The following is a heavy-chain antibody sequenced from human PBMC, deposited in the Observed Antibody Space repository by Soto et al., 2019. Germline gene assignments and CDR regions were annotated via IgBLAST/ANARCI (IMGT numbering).Heavy chain of an antibody. V-gene: IGHV1-58*01. Sequence: SVKVSCKASGFTFTSSAVQWVRQARGQRLEWIGWIVVGSGNTNYAQKFQERVTITRDMSTSTAYMELSSLRSEDTAVYYCAAFPITMVRGVIRPDYSYYGMVFWGQGPTVTVSS. J-gene: IGHJ6*02. D-gene: IGHD3-10*01. CDR2: IVVGSGNT. CDR3: AAFPITMVRGVIRPDYSYYGMVF. CDR1: GFTFTSSA.